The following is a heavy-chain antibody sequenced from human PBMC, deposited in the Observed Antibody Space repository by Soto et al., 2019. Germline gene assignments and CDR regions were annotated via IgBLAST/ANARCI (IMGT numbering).Heavy chain of an antibody. CDR2: IYYSGST. CDR1: GGSISSGGYY. D-gene: IGHD3-10*01. V-gene: IGHV4-31*03. J-gene: IGHJ4*02. Sequence: QVQLQESGPGLVKPSQTLSLTCTVSGGSISSGGYYWSWIRQHPGKGLEWIGYIYYSGSTYYNPSLKSRVTISVGTSKNQFSLKLSSVTAADTAGYYCARVLRYYYGSGSHPDYWGQGTLVTFSS. CDR3: ARVLRYYYGSGSHPDY.